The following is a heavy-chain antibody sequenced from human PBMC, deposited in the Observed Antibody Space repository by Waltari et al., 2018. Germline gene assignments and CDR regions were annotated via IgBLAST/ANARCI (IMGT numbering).Heavy chain of an antibody. Sequence: EVYLLQSGAEMRKPGTTVKISCKFSGDGFTDHYIHRVQQAPGKGLQWMGLVDPEDGESVYTEKFKGRLTITADTSTDTTYMELSRLRPEDTAVYYCASGRGYYKGAYYFYYMYVWGKGTTVTVSS. CDR2: VDPEDGES. V-gene: IGHV1-69-2*01. CDR3: ASGRGYYKGAYYFYYMYV. D-gene: IGHD3-3*01. J-gene: IGHJ6*03. CDR1: GDGFTDHY.